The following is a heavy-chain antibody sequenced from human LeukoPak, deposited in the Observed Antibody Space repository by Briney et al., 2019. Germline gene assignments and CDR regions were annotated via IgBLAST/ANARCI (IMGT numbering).Heavy chain of an antibody. D-gene: IGHD3-10*01. CDR3: ASHYGSGSYRT. V-gene: IGHV4-4*02. CDR1: GGSISSSDW. CDR2: IYHSGST. Sequence: ASGTLSLTCAVSGGSISSSDWWTWVRQPPGKGLEWIGEIYHSGSTNYNPSLQSRVSISVDKSKNQFSLKLNSVTAADTAVYYCASHYGSGSYRTWGQGTLVTVSS. J-gene: IGHJ4*02.